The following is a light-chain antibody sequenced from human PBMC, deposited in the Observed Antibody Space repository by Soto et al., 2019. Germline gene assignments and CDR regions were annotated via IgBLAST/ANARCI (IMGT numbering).Light chain of an antibody. V-gene: IGLV2-11*01. CDR3: CSYAGSYSRYV. CDR1: SSDVGGYNY. CDR2: DVS. Sequence: QSALTQPRSVSGSPGQSVTISCTGTSSDVGGYNYVSWYQQHPGKAPKLMIYDVSKRPSGVPVRFSGSKSGNTASLTISGLQAEDEADYYCCSYAGSYSRYVFGTGTKVTVL. J-gene: IGLJ1*01.